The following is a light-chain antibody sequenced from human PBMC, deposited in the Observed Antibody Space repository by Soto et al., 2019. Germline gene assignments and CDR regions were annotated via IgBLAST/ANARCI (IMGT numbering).Light chain of an antibody. J-gene: IGKJ1*01. Sequence: EVVLTQSPGTLSLSPGERGTLSCRASQSVTNNYLAWYQQKPGQAPRLLIHGASTRATGTPERFSGSGSGTDFNLIISSLEPEDFAVYYCQQYGTPPWTFGQGTKVEIK. CDR2: GAS. CDR1: QSVTNNY. CDR3: QQYGTPPWT. V-gene: IGKV3-20*01.